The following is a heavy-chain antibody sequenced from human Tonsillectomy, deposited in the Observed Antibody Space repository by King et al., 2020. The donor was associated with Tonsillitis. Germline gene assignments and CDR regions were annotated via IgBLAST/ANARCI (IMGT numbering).Heavy chain of an antibody. CDR1: GYTFTSYG. D-gene: IGHD6-6*01. V-gene: IGHV1-18*04. Sequence: VQLVESGAEVKKPGASVKVSCKGFGYTFTSYGINWVRQAPGQGLEWMGWISAYNGNTNYAQKVQDRVPMTTDRSTSTAFMELRSLTSDDTAVYYCARGPGLGSSAGVGEYWGQGTLVTVSS. CDR3: ARGPGLGSSAGVGEY. J-gene: IGHJ4*02. CDR2: ISAYNGNT.